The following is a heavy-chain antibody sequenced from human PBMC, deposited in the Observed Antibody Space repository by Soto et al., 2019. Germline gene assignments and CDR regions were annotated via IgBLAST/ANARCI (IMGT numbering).Heavy chain of an antibody. V-gene: IGHV3-33*01. CDR3: ARAPYSSSWYLLDY. CDR1: GFTFSSYG. J-gene: IGHJ4*02. Sequence: QVQLVESGGGVVQPGRSLRLSCAASGFTFSSYGMHWVRQAPGKGLEWVAVIWYDGSNKYYADSVKGRFTISRDNSKNPLYLQMNSRRAEDTAVYYCARAPYSSSWYLLDYWGQGTLVTVSS. D-gene: IGHD6-13*01. CDR2: IWYDGSNK.